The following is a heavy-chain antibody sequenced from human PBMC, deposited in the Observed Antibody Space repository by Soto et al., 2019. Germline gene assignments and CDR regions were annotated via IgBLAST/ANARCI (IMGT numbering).Heavy chain of an antibody. CDR2: IIPIFGTA. Sequence: SVKVSCEASAGTFSGYAISWVRQAPGQGVEWMGGIIPIFGTANYAQKFQGRVTITADESTSTAYMELNGLRSEDTAVYYCARDRSWPYSSQNWFDPWGQGTLVTVSS. J-gene: IGHJ5*02. CDR3: ARDRSWPYSSQNWFDP. D-gene: IGHD6-19*01. V-gene: IGHV1-69*13. CDR1: AGTFSGYA.